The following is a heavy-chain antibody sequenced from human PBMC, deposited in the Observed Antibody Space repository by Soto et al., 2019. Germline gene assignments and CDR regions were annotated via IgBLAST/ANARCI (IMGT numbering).Heavy chain of an antibody. CDR3: AKDDRSMVRGVKTYYFHY. V-gene: IGHV3-21*04. CDR2: ISTSSGYR. J-gene: IGHJ4*02. Sequence: GGSLRLSCAASGFTFSNYSMNWVRQAPGKGLEWVSSISTSSGYRYYADSVKGRFTISRDNSKNTLYLQMNSLRAEDTAVYYCAKDDRSMVRGVKTYYFHYWGQGTLVTVSS. CDR1: GFTFSNYS. D-gene: IGHD3-10*01.